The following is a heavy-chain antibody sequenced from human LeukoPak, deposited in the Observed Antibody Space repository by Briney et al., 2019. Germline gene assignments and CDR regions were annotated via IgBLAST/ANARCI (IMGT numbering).Heavy chain of an antibody. Sequence: SETLSLTCSVSSGSISNSNYYWGWIRQPPGKGLEWIGSIFYSGSTDYNPSLKSRVTISVDTSKNQFSLKLSSVTAADTAVYFCARGADFWSGYRHYYYYYMDVWGKGTTVTVSS. V-gene: IGHV4-39*07. CDR3: ARGADFWSGYRHYYYYYMDV. CDR1: SGSISNSNYY. J-gene: IGHJ6*03. D-gene: IGHD3-3*01. CDR2: IFYSGST.